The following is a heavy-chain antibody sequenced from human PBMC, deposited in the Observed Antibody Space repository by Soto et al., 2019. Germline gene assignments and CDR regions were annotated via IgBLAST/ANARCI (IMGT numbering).Heavy chain of an antibody. CDR1: GFTFSNAW. CDR2: IKTTSDGGTV. J-gene: IGHJ4*02. D-gene: IGHD2-2*01. Sequence: EVHLVESGGGLVKAGGSLRLSCAASGFTFSNAWMSWVRQAPGKGLEWIGRIKTTSDGGTVDYASPVKGRFTISRDDSKSMLYLDLNSLKTEDTGVYFCATVYCATTSCYAPFGYWGKGTLVTVSS. CDR3: ATVYCATTSCYAPFGY. V-gene: IGHV3-15*01.